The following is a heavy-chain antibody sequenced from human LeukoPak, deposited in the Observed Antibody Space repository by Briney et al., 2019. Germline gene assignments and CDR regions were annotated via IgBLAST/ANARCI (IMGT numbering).Heavy chain of an antibody. V-gene: IGHV3-21*01. Sequence: GGSLRLSCAASGFTFSSYWMHWVRQAPGKGLEWVSSISSSSSYIYYADSVKGRFTISRDNAKNSLYLQMNSLRAEDTAVYYCARADDSSGFDYWGQGTLVTVSS. J-gene: IGHJ4*02. CDR3: ARADDSSGFDY. CDR2: ISSSSSYI. D-gene: IGHD3-22*01. CDR1: GFTFSSYW.